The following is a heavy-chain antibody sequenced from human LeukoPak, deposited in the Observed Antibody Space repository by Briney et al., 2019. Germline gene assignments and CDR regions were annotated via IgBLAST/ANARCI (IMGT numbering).Heavy chain of an antibody. CDR2: IYYSGST. CDR3: ARVSAAAADV. CDR1: GGSISSSSYY. V-gene: IGHV4-39*07. D-gene: IGHD6-13*01. J-gene: IGHJ4*02. Sequence: SVTLSLTCTVSGGSISSSSYYWGWIRQPPGKGLEWIGSIYYSGSTYYNPSLKSRVTILIDPSKTQFSLRLTSVTAADTAVYYCARVSAAAADVWGQGTLVTVSS.